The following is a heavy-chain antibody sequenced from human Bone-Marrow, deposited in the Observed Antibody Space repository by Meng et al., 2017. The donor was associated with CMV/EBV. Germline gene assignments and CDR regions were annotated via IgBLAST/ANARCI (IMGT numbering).Heavy chain of an antibody. D-gene: IGHD1-26*01. Sequence: ASVKVSCKVSGYTLTELSMHWVRQAPGKGLEWMGGFDPEDGETIYAQKFQGRVTMTEDTSTDTAYMALSSLRSEDTAVYYCATTGTYSYWYFALWGRGTLVTVSS. CDR3: ATTGTYSYWYFAL. V-gene: IGHV1-24*01. CDR2: FDPEDGET. J-gene: IGHJ2*01. CDR1: GYTLTELS.